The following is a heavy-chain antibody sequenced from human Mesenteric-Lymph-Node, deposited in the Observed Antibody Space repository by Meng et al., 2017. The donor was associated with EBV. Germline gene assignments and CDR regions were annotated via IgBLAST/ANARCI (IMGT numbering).Heavy chain of an antibody. CDR2: IYYSGSA. J-gene: IGHJ2*01. Sequence: QVQLQESGPGLVKPSETLSLPCTVSGGSVSSGSYYWSWIRQPPGKGLEWIGYIYYSGSANYNPSLKSRVTISVDTSKNQFSLKLSSVTAADTAVYHCGRGRTYWYFDLWGRGTLVTVSS. CDR1: GGSVSSGSYY. CDR3: GRGRTYWYFDL. V-gene: IGHV4-61*01.